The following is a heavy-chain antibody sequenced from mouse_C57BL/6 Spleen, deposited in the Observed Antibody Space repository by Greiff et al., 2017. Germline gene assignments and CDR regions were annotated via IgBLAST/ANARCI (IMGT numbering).Heavy chain of an antibody. D-gene: IGHD3-1*01. CDR2: IDPSDSYT. J-gene: IGHJ3*01. Sequence: QVQLQQPGAELVRPGTSVKLSCKASGYTFTSYWMHWVKQRPGQGLEWIGVIDPSDSYTNYNQKFKGKATLTVDTSSSTAYMQLSSLTSEDSAVYYCASEKAPCAYWGQGTLVTVSA. CDR1: GYTFTSYW. CDR3: ASEKAPCAY. V-gene: IGHV1-59*01.